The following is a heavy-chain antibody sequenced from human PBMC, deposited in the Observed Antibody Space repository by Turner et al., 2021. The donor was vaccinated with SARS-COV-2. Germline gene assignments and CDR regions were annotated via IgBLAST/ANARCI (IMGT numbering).Heavy chain of an antibody. Sequence: QVQLVQSGAEVKKPGSSVKVSCKASGCIFSSYVFSWVRQAPGQGLEWMGEIITISGTTNYAQKFQGRVTITADESTSTAYMELRSLRSEDTAVYYCARGKNYYGSGSYYPTHYYYGMDVWGQGTTVTVSS. CDR2: IITISGTT. D-gene: IGHD3-10*01. V-gene: IGHV1-69*01. CDR1: GCIFSSYV. CDR3: ARGKNYYGSGSYYPTHYYYGMDV. J-gene: IGHJ6*02.